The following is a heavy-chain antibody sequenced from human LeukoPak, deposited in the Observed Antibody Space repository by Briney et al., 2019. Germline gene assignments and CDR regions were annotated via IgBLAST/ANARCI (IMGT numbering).Heavy chain of an antibody. Sequence: PGGSLRLSCAVSGFRVSDYCMSWVRQAPGKGLEWVGLIRDSGEAFYADFVRGRFAISRDESENTLYLQMNSLRVEDTAVYFCARDRAALQDWVEFDPWGQGTPVIVSS. CDR2: IRDSGEA. V-gene: IGHV3-66*03. J-gene: IGHJ5*02. CDR3: ARDRAALQDWVEFDP. CDR1: GFRVSDYC. D-gene: IGHD3/OR15-3a*01.